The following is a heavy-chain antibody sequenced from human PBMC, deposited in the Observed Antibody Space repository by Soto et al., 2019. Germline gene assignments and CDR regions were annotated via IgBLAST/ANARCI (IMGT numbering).Heavy chain of an antibody. J-gene: IGHJ4*02. D-gene: IGHD5-18*01. Sequence: EFLKISCKGSGYSFTSYWIGWVRQIPGKGLEWMGIIYPDDSDTRYSPSFQGQVIMSADKSITTTYLQWSSLKASDTAMYYCARQGKYNYGSNDYWGQGTLVTVSS. V-gene: IGHV5-51*01. CDR2: IYPDDSDT. CDR3: ARQGKYNYGSNDY. CDR1: GYSFTSYW.